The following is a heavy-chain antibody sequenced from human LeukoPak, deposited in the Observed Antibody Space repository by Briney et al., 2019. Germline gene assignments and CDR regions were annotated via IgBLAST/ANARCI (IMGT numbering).Heavy chain of an antibody. CDR3: ARDVITEAPNYYYYGMDV. J-gene: IGHJ6*02. CDR1: GYTFTSYG. V-gene: IGHV1-18*01. CDR2: ISAYNGNT. D-gene: IGHD3-10*01. Sequence: GAPVKVSCKASGYTFTSYGISWVRQAPGQGLEWMGWISAYNGNTNYAQKFQGRVTMTTDTSTSTAYMELRSLRSDDTAVYYCARDVITEAPNYYYYGMDVWGQGTTVTVSS.